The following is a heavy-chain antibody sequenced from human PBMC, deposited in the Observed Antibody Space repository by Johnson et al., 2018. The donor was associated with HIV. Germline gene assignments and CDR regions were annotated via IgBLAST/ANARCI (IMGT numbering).Heavy chain of an antibody. CDR3: AKAHYDRSGLGGAFDI. Sequence: VQLVESGGGLVQPGGSLRLSCAASGFPFSSYWMSWVRQAPGKGLEWVANIKQDGSEKYYVDSVKGRFSISRDNTKNSLYLQMNSLRREDTALYYCAKAHYDRSGLGGAFDIWGQGTLVTVSS. V-gene: IGHV3-7*05. J-gene: IGHJ3*02. CDR1: GFPFSSYW. CDR2: IKQDGSEK. D-gene: IGHD3-22*01.